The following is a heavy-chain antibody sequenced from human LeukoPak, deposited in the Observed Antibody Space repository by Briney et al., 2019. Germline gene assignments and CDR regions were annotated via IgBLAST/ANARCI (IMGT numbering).Heavy chain of an antibody. J-gene: IGHJ4*02. Sequence: GGSLRLSCTPPGFSFSTYSMNWVRQAPGKGLWWVSYIVGSSSNIYYADSVKGRFTISRDNAKNSLYLQMDSLRAEYTAVYYCATDKTAAFDYWGQGTLVTVSS. CDR3: ATDKTAAFDY. CDR2: IVGSSSNI. V-gene: IGHV3-48*04. D-gene: IGHD1-1*01. CDR1: GFSFSTYS.